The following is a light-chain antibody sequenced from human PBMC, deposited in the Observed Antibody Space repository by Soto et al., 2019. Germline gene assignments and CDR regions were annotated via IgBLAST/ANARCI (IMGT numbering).Light chain of an antibody. CDR2: GAS. CDR1: QSVSNN. J-gene: IGKJ1*01. V-gene: IGKV3-15*01. Sequence: EIVMTQSPATLSVSPGERATLSCRASQSVSNNLAWYQKKPGQAPRILIYGASTRATGIPARFSGSGSGTEFTLTISSLQSEEFAVYYCQQYNNWWTFGPGTKVEIK. CDR3: QQYNNWWT.